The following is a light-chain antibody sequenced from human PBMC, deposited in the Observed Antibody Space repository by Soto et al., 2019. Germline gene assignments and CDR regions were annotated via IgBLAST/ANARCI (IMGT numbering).Light chain of an antibody. CDR3: QQYGSSPST. CDR2: GAS. Sequence: EIVLTQSPGTLSLSPGERATLSCRTRQNVDSAKLAWYQQKPGQAPRLLIYGASSRATGIPDRFSGSGSGTDFTLTISRLEPEDFAVYYCQQYGSSPSTFGQGTKVDIK. J-gene: IGKJ1*01. CDR1: QNVDSAK. V-gene: IGKV3-20*01.